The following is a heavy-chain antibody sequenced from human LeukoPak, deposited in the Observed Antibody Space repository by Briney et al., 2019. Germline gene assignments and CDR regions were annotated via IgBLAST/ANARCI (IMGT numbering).Heavy chain of an antibody. Sequence: PSETLSLTCTVSGGSISSSSYYWDWIRQPPGKGLEWIGSIYYSGSTYYNPSLKSRVTISVDTSKNQFSLKLSSVTAADTAVYYCARWPGGDIVVVVAATDAFEIWGQGTMVTVSS. D-gene: IGHD2-15*01. CDR1: GGSISSSSYY. J-gene: IGHJ3*02. V-gene: IGHV4-39*07. CDR2: IYYSGST. CDR3: ARWPGGDIVVVVAATDAFEI.